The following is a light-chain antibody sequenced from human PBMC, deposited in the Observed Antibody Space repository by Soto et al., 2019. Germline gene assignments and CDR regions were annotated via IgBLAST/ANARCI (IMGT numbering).Light chain of an antibody. V-gene: IGKV3-11*01. CDR2: DVS. Sequence: EIVLTQSPATLSLSPGEIATVSCRASQSISTYLAWYQQKPGQAPRLLIYDVSKRAAGVPARFSGSGSGTDFTLTICSLEPEDFAVYYCQQRSNWPPGLTFGGGTKVEI. CDR1: QSISTY. CDR3: QQRSNWPPGLT. J-gene: IGKJ4*01.